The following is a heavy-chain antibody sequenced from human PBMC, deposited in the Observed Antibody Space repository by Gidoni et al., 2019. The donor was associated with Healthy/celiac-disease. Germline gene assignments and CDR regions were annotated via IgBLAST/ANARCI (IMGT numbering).Heavy chain of an antibody. CDR3: ARDPGTVTCVGWFDP. Sequence: QVQLVESGGGVVQPGRSLRLSCAASGFTFSSYGMHWVRQAPGKGLEWVAVIWYDGSNKYYADSVKGRFTISRDNSKNTLYLQMNSLRAEDTAVYYCARDPGTVTCVGWFDPWGQGTLVTVSS. CDR1: GFTFSSYG. CDR2: IWYDGSNK. V-gene: IGHV3-33*01. J-gene: IGHJ5*02. D-gene: IGHD4-17*01.